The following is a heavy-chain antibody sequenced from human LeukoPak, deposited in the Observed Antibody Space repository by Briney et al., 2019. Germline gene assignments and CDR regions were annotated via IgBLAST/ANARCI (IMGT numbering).Heavy chain of an antibody. CDR3: AKDTSGYYDAFDI. J-gene: IGHJ3*02. CDR1: GFTLSSYG. V-gene: IGHV3-30*18. Sequence: PGRSLRLSCAASGFTLSSYGMHWVRQAPGKGLEWVAVISYDGSNKYYADSVKGRFTISRDNSKNTLYLQMNSLRAEDTAVYYGAKDTSGYYDAFDIWGQGTMATVSS. D-gene: IGHD3-22*01. CDR2: ISYDGSNK.